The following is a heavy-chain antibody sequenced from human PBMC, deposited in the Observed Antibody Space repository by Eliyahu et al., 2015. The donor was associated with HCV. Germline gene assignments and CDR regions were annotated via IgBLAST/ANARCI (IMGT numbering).Heavy chain of an antibody. CDR1: GGSITSNH. CDR2: VYYRGNT. CDR3: ARSDSGNLLVDH. D-gene: IGHD3-22*01. J-gene: IGHJ4*02. V-gene: IGHV4-59*01. Sequence: QVQLQESGPGLVKPSETLSLTCTVSGGSITSNHWSWIRQPPGKGLEWIGYVYYRGNTNYNPSLKSRVTISVDMSKNQFSLKLTSVTATDTAVYYCARSDSGNLLVDHWGQGILVTVSS.